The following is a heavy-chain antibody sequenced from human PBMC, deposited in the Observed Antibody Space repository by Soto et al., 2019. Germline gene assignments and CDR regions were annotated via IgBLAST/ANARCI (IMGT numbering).Heavy chain of an antibody. V-gene: IGHV4-34*01. D-gene: IGHD3-9*01. J-gene: IGHJ4*02. CDR2: INHSGDT. CDR1: GASLATHS. Sequence: SETLSLTCRVSGASLATHSWSWIRQPPGKGLEWIGKINHSGDTEYNPSLESRVTISVDTSENHFSLSLTSVTAADTAVYYCASDGGTQGDRYFEWLKFGYFNIWDQGALVTVSS. CDR3: ASDGGTQGDRYFEWLKFGYFNI.